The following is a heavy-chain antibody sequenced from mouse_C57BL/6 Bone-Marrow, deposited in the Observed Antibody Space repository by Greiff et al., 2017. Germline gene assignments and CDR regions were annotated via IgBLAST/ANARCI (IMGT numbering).Heavy chain of an antibody. CDR2: IYPRDGST. CDR3: ATGGKDY. Sequence: QVQLQQSGPELVKPGASVKLSCKASGYTFTSYDINWVKQRPKQGLEWIGWIYPRDGSTTSNEKFNGKATLTVDTTASTEYMDRHSLTSEDSAVYFCATGGKDYWGQGTTLTVSP. D-gene: IGHD2-1*01. CDR1: GYTFTSYD. V-gene: IGHV1-85*01. J-gene: IGHJ2*01.